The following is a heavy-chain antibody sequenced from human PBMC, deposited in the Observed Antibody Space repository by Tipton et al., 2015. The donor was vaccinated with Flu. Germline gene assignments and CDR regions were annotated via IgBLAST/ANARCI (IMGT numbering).Heavy chain of an antibody. CDR3: ASFTPNSFDY. CDR1: GGSISIFY. D-gene: IGHD1-1*01. V-gene: IGHV4-59*08. CDR2: IYYSGCT. Sequence: TLSLTCTVSGGSISIFYWSGIRQSPGKGLEWIGYIYYSGCTNYNPSLKRRVTISVDTSKNQFSLKLSYVTAADPAVYYCASFTPNSFDYWGQGTLLTVSS. J-gene: IGHJ4*02.